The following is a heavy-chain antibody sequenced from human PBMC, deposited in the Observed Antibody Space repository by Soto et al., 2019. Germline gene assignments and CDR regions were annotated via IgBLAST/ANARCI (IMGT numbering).Heavy chain of an antibody. CDR1: GFTFSSYG. CDR3: ARAPHRRPFDY. V-gene: IGHV3-33*01. Sequence: PGGSLRLSCAASGFTFSSYGMHWVRQAPGKGLEWVAVIWYDGSNKYYADSVKGRFTISRDNSKNTLYLQMNGLRAEDTAVYYCARAPHRRPFDYWGQGTLVTVSS. CDR2: IWYDGSNK. J-gene: IGHJ4*02.